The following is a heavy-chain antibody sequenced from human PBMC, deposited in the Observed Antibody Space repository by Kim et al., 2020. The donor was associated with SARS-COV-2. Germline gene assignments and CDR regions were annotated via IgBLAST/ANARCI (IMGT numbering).Heavy chain of an antibody. Sequence: GGSLRLSCAASGFTFSSYDMHWVRQATGKGLKWVSAIGTAGDPYYPGSVKGRFTISRENAKNSLYLQMNSLRAGDTAVYYCARGGKYYYDKRDKSPYYFDYWGQGTLVTVSS. CDR2: IGTAGDP. CDR1: GFTFSSYD. J-gene: IGHJ4*02. D-gene: IGHD3-22*01. CDR3: ARGGKYYYDKRDKSPYYFDY. V-gene: IGHV3-13*05.